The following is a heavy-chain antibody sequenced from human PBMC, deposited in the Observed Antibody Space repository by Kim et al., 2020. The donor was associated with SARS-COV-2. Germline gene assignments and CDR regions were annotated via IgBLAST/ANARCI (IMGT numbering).Heavy chain of an antibody. D-gene: IGHD2-2*01. V-gene: IGHV3-30*18. J-gene: IGHJ6*01. CDR2: ISYDGSNK. CDR1: GFTFSSYG. CDR3: AKDYAVVPAAIAEAGGM. Sequence: GGSLRLSCAASGFTFSSYGMHWVRQAPGKGLEWVAVISYDGSNKYYADSVKGRFTISRDNSKNTLYRQMNSLRAEDTAVYYCAKDYAVVPAAIAEAGGM.